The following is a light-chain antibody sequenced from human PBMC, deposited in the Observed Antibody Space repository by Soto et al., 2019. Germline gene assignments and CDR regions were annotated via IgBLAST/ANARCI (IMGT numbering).Light chain of an antibody. CDR2: GAS. V-gene: IGKV3-20*01. CDR1: QTVRNNY. CDR3: QHYGGPVGYT. Sequence: EIVLTQSPNTLSLSPGDRAALSCRASQTVRNNYVAWYQQKPGQAPKLLIYGASSRATDIPGRFSGRGSGTDFALTISRLEPEDFAVYYCQHYGGPVGYTFGQGTKLEI. J-gene: IGKJ2*01.